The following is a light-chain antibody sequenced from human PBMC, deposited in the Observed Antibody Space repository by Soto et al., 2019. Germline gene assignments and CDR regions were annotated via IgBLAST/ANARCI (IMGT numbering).Light chain of an antibody. CDR3: QQYYSPPLT. Sequence: DIVMTQSPDSLAVSLGERTTINCKSSQSVLYSANNKNYLSWYQQKPGQPPKLLIYWASTRESGVPDRFSGSGSGTDFTLTISGLQAEDVAVYYCQQYYSPPLTFGGGTKVAIK. CDR2: WAS. V-gene: IGKV4-1*01. CDR1: QSVLYSANNKNY. J-gene: IGKJ4*01.